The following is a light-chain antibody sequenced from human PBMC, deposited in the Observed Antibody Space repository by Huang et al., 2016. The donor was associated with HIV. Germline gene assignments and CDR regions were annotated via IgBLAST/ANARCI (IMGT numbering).Light chain of an antibody. CDR3: QQYGSYRRT. V-gene: IGKV3-20*01. CDR2: GAS. Sequence: EIVLTQSPGPLSLSPGERATLSCRASQSVSSSYLAWYQQKPGQAPRLLIYGASSRATGIPDRFSGSGSGTDFTLTISRLEPEDFAVYYCQQYGSYRRTFGQGTKVEIK. CDR1: QSVSSSY. J-gene: IGKJ1*01.